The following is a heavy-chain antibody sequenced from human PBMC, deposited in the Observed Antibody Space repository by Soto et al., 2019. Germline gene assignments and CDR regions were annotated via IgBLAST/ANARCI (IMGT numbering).Heavy chain of an antibody. CDR2: XXTXXXT. Sequence: TSETQSLTCTVSGGSISSYYWSWIRQPAGKGLXWXVXXXTXXXTNYNPSLKSRVTMSVDTSKNQFSLKLSSVTAADTAVYYCAREFDYWGQGTLVTVSS. V-gene: IGHV4-4*07. CDR1: GGSISSYY. J-gene: IGHJ4*02. CDR3: AREFDY.